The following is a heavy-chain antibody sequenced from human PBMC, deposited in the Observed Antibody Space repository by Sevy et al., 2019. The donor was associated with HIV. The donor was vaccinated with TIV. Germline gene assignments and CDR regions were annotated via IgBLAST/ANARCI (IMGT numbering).Heavy chain of an antibody. D-gene: IGHD3-9*01. J-gene: IGHJ6*02. CDR2: ISYDGINK. CDR3: AKDFTGFYGMDV. V-gene: IGHV3-30*18. Sequence: GGSLRLSCEVSGLSVTNNGMHWVRQAPGKGLEWVAVISYDGINKYYGDSVKGRFIISRDRSKNTLYLQMNILRSEDTAVYYCAKDFTGFYGMDVWGQGTTVTVSS. CDR1: GLSVTNNG.